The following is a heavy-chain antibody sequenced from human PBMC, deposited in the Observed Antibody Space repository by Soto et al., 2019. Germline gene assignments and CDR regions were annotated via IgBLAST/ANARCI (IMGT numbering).Heavy chain of an antibody. CDR2: INHSGST. D-gene: IGHD5-18*01. CDR3: ASDAARIVDY. V-gene: IGHV4-34*01. Sequence: QVQLQQWGAGLLKPSETLSLTCAVYGGSFSGYYWSWIRQPPGKGLEWIGEINHSGSTNYNPSLKSRVTISVDTSKNQFSLKLSSVTAAETAVYYCASDAARIVDYWGQGTLVTVSS. CDR1: GGSFSGYY. J-gene: IGHJ4*02.